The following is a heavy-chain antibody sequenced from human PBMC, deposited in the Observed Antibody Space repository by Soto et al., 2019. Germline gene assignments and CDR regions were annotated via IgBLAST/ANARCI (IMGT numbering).Heavy chain of an antibody. CDR2: ISGHNGNT. V-gene: IGHV1-18*01. CDR1: GYTFTSYG. Sequence: QVKLVQSGAEVKKPGASVKVSCKPSGYTFTSYGVSWVRQAPGQGLEWMGWISGHNGNTNYAKKLQGRVTITTDTSTSTAYMELRGLRSDDTAVYYCARYHGRHGLLDVWVQGTTVTVSS. CDR3: ARYHGRHGLLDV. D-gene: IGHD1-26*01. J-gene: IGHJ6*02.